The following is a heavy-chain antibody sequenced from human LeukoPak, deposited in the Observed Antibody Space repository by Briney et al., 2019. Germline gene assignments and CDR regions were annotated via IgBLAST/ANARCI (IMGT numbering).Heavy chain of an antibody. CDR3: ARDRELLWFGESPHYYYYMDV. D-gene: IGHD3-10*01. Sequence: SETLSLTCTVSGGSISSGSYYWSWIRQPAGKGLEWIVRIYTSGSTDYNPSLKSRVIISVDTSKNQFSLRLSSVTAADTAVYYCARDRELLWFGESPHYYYYMDVWGKGTTVTISS. CDR1: GGSISSGSYY. J-gene: IGHJ6*03. V-gene: IGHV4-61*02. CDR2: IYTSGST.